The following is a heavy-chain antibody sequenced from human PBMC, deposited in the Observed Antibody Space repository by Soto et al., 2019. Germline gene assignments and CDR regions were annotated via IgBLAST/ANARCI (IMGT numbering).Heavy chain of an antibody. Sequence: LRLSCAASGFTFSSYAMHWVRQAPGKGLEWVAVISYDGSNKYYADSVKGRFTISRDNSKNTLYLQMNGLRAEDTAVYYCARSNYDFWSGYRTYYYYYGMDVWGQGTTVTVSS. CDR3: ARSNYDFWSGYRTYYYYYGMDV. CDR1: GFTFSSYA. V-gene: IGHV3-30-3*01. CDR2: ISYDGSNK. J-gene: IGHJ6*02. D-gene: IGHD3-3*01.